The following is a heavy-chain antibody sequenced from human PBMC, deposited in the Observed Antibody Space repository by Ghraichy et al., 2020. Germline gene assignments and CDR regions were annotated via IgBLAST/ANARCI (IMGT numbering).Heavy chain of an antibody. CDR3: AREQWLAPMSIDY. CDR2: IWYDGSNK. J-gene: IGHJ4*02. CDR1: GFTFSSYG. Sequence: GGSLRLSCAASGFTFSSYGMHWVRQAPGKGLEWVAVIWYDGSNKYYADSVKGRFTISRDNSKNTLYLQMNSLRAEDTAVYYCAREQWLAPMSIDYWGQGTLVTVSS. D-gene: IGHD6-19*01. V-gene: IGHV3-33*08.